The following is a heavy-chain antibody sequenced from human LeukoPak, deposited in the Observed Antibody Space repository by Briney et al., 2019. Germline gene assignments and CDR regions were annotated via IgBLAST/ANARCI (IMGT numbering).Heavy chain of an antibody. CDR1: GGTFSSYA. Sequence: SVKVSCKASGGTFSSYAISWVRQAPGQGLEWMGGTIPIFGTANYAQKFQGRVTITADESTSTAYMELSSLRSEDTAVYYCATDYDYVWGFGYWGQGTLVTVSS. CDR2: TIPIFGTA. V-gene: IGHV1-69*01. D-gene: IGHD3-16*01. J-gene: IGHJ4*02. CDR3: ATDYDYVWGFGY.